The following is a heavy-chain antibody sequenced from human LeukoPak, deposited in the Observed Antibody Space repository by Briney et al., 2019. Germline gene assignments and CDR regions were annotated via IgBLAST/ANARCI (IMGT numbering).Heavy chain of an antibody. J-gene: IGHJ4*02. CDR1: GGSFSSYY. CDR2: INHSGST. CDR3: ARRRYYGSGSSRYFDY. Sequence: SETLSLTCAVYGGSFSSYYWSWIRQPPGKGLEWIGEINHSGSTNYNPSLKSRVTISVDTSKNQFSLKLSSVTAADTAVYYCARRRYYGSGSSRYFDYWGQGTLVTVSS. V-gene: IGHV4-34*01. D-gene: IGHD3-10*01.